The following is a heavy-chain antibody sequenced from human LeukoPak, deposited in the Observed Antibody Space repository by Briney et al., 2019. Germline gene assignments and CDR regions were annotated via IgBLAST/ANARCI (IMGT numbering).Heavy chain of an antibody. D-gene: IGHD3-22*01. Sequence: PGRSLRLSCAASGFTFSSYGMHWVRQAPGKGLEWVAVISYDGSNKYYADSVKGRFTISRDNSKNTLYLQMNSLRAEDTAVYYCAKEKLIAYYYDSSGYFRGHYFDYWGQGTLVTVSS. CDR2: ISYDGSNK. CDR3: AKEKLIAYYYDSSGYFRGHYFDY. J-gene: IGHJ4*02. V-gene: IGHV3-30*18. CDR1: GFTFSSYG.